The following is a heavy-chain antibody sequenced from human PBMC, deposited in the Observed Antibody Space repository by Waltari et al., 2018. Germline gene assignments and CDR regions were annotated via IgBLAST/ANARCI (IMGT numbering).Heavy chain of an antibody. CDR3: ARKAGSGYPYGPFYYDN. Sequence: EVHLAESGGGVVQPGGSLRLSCTGSGFRFGDYWMHWVRQAPGKGLEWVSRINVDGVYSSYGDSVKGRFTISRDNAKNTVFLQLNSLRADDTAVYFCARKAGSGYPYGPFYYDNWGQGTLVTVSS. V-gene: IGHV3-74*01. J-gene: IGHJ4*02. CDR2: INVDGVYS. CDR1: GFRFGDYW. D-gene: IGHD5-12*01.